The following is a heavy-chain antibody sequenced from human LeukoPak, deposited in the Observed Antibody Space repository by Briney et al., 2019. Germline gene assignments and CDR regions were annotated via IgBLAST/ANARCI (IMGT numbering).Heavy chain of an antibody. CDR3: ASTIGYCSSTSCDPWFDP. Sequence: SETLSLTCTVSGGSISSYYWSWIRQPPGKGLEWIGYIYYSGSTNYNPSLKSRVTISVDTSKNQFSLKLSSVTAADTAVYYCASTIGYCSSTSCDPWFDPWGQGTLVTVSS. D-gene: IGHD2-2*01. CDR2: IYYSGST. V-gene: IGHV4-59*01. J-gene: IGHJ5*02. CDR1: GGSISSYY.